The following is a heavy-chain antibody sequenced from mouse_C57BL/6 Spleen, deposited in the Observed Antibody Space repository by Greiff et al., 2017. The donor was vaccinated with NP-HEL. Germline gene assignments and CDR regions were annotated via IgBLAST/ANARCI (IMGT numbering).Heavy chain of an antibody. D-gene: IGHD3-2*02. CDR2: INPNNGGT. Sequence: VQLQQSGPELVKPGASVKISCKASGYTFTDYYMNWVKQSHGKSLEWIGDINPNNGGTSYNQKFKGKATLTVDKSSSTAYMELRSLTSEDSAVYYCARSAQGDAMDYWGQGTSVTVSS. V-gene: IGHV1-26*01. J-gene: IGHJ4*01. CDR1: GYTFTDYY. CDR3: ARSAQGDAMDY.